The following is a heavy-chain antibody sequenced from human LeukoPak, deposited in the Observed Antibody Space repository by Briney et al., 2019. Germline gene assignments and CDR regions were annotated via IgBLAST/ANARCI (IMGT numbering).Heavy chain of an antibody. J-gene: IGHJ4*02. CDR1: GFTFSTYG. CDR2: ISPTMSTI. CDR3: ARPYCGGDCYSTYYFDY. V-gene: IGHV3-48*01. Sequence: GGSLRLSCAASGFTFSTYGMNWVRQAPGKGLEWVSYISPTMSTIYYADSVKGRFTISRDNGKKLLYLQMDSLRAEDTAVYYCARPYCGGDCYSTYYFDYWGQGTLVTVFS. D-gene: IGHD2-21*02.